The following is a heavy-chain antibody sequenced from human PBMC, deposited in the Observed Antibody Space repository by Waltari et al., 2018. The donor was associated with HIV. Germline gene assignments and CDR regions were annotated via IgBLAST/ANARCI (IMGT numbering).Heavy chain of an antibody. J-gene: IGHJ4*02. CDR2: IYYSGST. CDR3: ARDIMVRGVVDY. CDR1: GGPPRSGRHY. V-gene: IGHV4-61*01. Sequence: HVHLHASGQGHANSSEPLSPTCTVSGGPPRSGRHYCSWIRQPPGKGLEWIGYIYYSGSTNYNPSLKSRVTISVDTSKNQFSLKLSSVTAADTAVYYCARDIMVRGVVDYWGQGTLVTVSS. D-gene: IGHD3-10*01.